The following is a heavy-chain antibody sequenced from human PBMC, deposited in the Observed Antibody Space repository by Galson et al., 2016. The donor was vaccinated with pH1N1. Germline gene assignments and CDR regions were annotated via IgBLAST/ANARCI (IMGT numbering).Heavy chain of an antibody. CDR1: GYSVTRYY. V-gene: IGHV1-46*01. J-gene: IGHJ4*02. Sequence: SVKVSCKASGYSVTRYYMHWVRQAPGQGLEWMGIIDPSDGITTYSQKFQGRITMTRDTPTNSVYMELSSLTSDDTAVYYCARRYYFDYWGQGTLITVSS. CDR2: IDPSDGIT. CDR3: ARRYYFDY.